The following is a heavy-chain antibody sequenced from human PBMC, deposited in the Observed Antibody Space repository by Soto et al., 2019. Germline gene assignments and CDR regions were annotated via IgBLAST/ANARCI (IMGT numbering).Heavy chain of an antibody. Sequence: GESLQISCKGFGFRFSPHWNGRVPPNPGKRLEGEGRIYPSNSETKKSPSVQGQVPIPADKSINHPHLQWSRLEAPGTAIYYCARQYVAAGPIDYWGQGTLVTVSS. CDR3: ARQYVAAGPIDY. J-gene: IGHJ4*02. CDR2: IYPSNSET. CDR1: GFRFSPHW. D-gene: IGHD6-13*01. V-gene: IGHV5-51*01.